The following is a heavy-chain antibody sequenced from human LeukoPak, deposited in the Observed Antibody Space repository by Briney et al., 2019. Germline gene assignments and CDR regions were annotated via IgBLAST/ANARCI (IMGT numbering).Heavy chain of an antibody. Sequence: SETLSLTCTVFGGSISSYYWSWIRQPAGKGLEWIGRIYTSGSTNYNPSLKSRVTMSVDTSKNQFSLKLSSVTAADTAVYYCARDRFMGIVGATQGWFDPWGQGTLVTVSS. V-gene: IGHV4-4*07. CDR2: IYTSGST. J-gene: IGHJ5*02. CDR1: GGSISSYY. CDR3: ARDRFMGIVGATQGWFDP. D-gene: IGHD1-26*01.